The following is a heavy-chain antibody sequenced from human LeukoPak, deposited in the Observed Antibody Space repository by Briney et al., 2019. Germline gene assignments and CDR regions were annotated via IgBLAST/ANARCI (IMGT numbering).Heavy chain of an antibody. CDR1: GFSLSTSGMC. D-gene: IGHD3-10*01. CDR3: ARIRRFNYDSGNPIDY. V-gene: IGHV2-70*11. Sequence: SGPALLKPTQTLTLTCIISGFSLSTSGMCVSWIRQPPGKALEWLARIDWDDDKYYNTSLKTRLTISKDTSKNQVVLTMTNMDPVDTATYYCARIRRFNYDSGNPIDYWGQGTLVTVSS. CDR2: IDWDDDK. J-gene: IGHJ4*02.